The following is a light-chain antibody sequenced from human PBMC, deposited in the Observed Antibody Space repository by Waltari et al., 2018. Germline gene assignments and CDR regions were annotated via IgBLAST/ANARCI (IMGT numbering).Light chain of an antibody. V-gene: IGLV2-11*01. CDR1: SSDIGSYHF. CDR3: CAYAGSNIFV. J-gene: IGLJ1*01. CDR2: DVH. Sequence: QSALTQPRSVSGSPGQSVTISCTGTSSDIGSYHFVSWYQQQSGKAPKVIIYDVHERPSGVPDRFSGSRSGNPASLTISRLQADDEGEYYCCAYAGSNIFVFGVGTQLTVL.